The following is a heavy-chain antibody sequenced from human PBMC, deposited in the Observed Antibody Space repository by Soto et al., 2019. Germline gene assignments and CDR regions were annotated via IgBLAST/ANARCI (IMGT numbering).Heavy chain of an antibody. V-gene: IGHV4-39*07. J-gene: IGHJ6*03. Sequence: PSETLSLTCTVPGGSISSSSYYWGWIRQPPGKGLEWIGSIYYSGSTYYNPSLKSRVTISVDTSKNQFSLKLSSVTAADTAVYYCARGSNYYGSGSYYYYYYMDVWGKGTTVTVSS. CDR3: ARGSNYYGSGSYYYYYYMDV. CDR1: GGSISSSSYY. D-gene: IGHD3-10*01. CDR2: IYYSGST.